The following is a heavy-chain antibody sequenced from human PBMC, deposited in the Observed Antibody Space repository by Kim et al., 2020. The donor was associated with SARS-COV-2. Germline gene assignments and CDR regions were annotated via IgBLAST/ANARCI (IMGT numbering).Heavy chain of an antibody. CDR1: GGSISSYY. CDR3: ARDEGQQLGGRYYYYGMDV. Sequence: SETLSLTCTVSGGSISSYYWSWIRQPPGKGLEWIGYIYYSGSTNYNPSLKSRVTISVDTSKNQFSLKLSSVTAADTAVYYCARDEGQQLGGRYYYYGMDVWGQGTTVTVSS. V-gene: IGHV4-59*13. J-gene: IGHJ6*02. D-gene: IGHD6-13*01. CDR2: IYYSGST.